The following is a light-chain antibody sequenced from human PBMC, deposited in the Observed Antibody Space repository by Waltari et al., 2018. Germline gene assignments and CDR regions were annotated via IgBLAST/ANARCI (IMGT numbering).Light chain of an antibody. CDR2: WAS. CDR1: QSVLYSSNNKNY. CDR3: QQYYSTPST. J-gene: IGKJ1*01. Sequence: DIVMTQSPDSLAVSLGERATINCKSSQSVLYSSNNKNYLAWYQQKPRQPPNLLIYWASTRESGVPERFSGSGSGTDFTLTISSLQAEDVAVYHCQQYYSTPSTFGQGTKVEIK. V-gene: IGKV4-1*01.